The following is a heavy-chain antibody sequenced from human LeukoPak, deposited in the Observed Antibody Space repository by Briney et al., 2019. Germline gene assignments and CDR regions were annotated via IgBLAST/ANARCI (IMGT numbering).Heavy chain of an antibody. CDR2: IYTSGST. CDR3: ATHRRYSSSWYYFDY. J-gene: IGHJ4*02. D-gene: IGHD6-13*01. CDR1: GGSISSYY. Sequence: SETLSLTCTVSGGSISSYYWSWIRQPPGKGLEWIGYIYTSGSTNYNPSLKSRVTISVDTSKNQFSLKLSSVTAADTAVYYCATHRRYSSSWYYFDYWGQGTLVTVSS. V-gene: IGHV4-4*09.